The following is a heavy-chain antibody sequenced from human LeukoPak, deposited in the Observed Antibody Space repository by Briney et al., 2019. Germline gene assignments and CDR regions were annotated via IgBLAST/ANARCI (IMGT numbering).Heavy chain of an antibody. Sequence: PGGSLRLSCAASGFTFSSYAMHWVRQAPGKGLEWVAVISYDGSNKYYADSVKGRFTISRDNSKNTLYLQMNSLRAEDTAVYYCASPARRFGEFEDGMDVWGQGTTVTVSS. CDR1: GFTFSSYA. CDR2: ISYDGSNK. D-gene: IGHD3-10*01. V-gene: IGHV3-30-3*01. CDR3: ASPARRFGEFEDGMDV. J-gene: IGHJ6*02.